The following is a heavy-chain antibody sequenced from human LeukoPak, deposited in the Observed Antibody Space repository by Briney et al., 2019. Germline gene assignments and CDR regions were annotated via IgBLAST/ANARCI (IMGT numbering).Heavy chain of an antibody. CDR3: ARLKRI. CDR2: INHSGST. V-gene: IGHV4-34*01. D-gene: IGHD2-15*01. J-gene: IGHJ4*02. CDR1: GGSFSGYY. Sequence: SETLSLTCAVYGGSFSGYYWSWIRQPPGKGLEWIGEINHSGSTNYNPSLKSRVTISVDTSKNQFSLKLSSVTAADTAVYYCARLKRIWGQGTLVTVSS.